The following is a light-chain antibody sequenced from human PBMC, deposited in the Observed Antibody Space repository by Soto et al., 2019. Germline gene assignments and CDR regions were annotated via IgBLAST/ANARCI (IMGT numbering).Light chain of an antibody. CDR3: LQHKSYPRT. CDR2: GAS. Sequence: EIVMTQSPATLSVSPGERATLSCRASQSVSSNLAWYQQKPGQAPRLLIYGASTRATGIPARFSGSGSGTEFTLTISSLQSEDFATYYCLQHKSYPRTFGQGTKVEIK. CDR1: QSVSSN. J-gene: IGKJ1*01. V-gene: IGKV3-15*01.